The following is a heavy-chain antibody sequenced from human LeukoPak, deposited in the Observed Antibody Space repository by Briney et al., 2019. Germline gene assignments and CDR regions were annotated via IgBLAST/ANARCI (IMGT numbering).Heavy chain of an antibody. V-gene: IGHV4-4*07. Sequence: SSVTLSLTCSVSGGSIASNFWTWIRQPAGKGLEYIGRISSSGHTNYNPSLLSRVTMSVDTSKNQFSLRLSSVTAADTAVYYCARSPGLADLDYWGQGTLVTVSS. CDR2: ISSSGHT. J-gene: IGHJ4*02. CDR1: GGSIASNF. CDR3: ARSPGLADLDY. D-gene: IGHD6-13*01.